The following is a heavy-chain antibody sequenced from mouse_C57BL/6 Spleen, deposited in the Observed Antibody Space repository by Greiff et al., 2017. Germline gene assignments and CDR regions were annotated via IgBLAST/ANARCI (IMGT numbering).Heavy chain of an antibody. D-gene: IGHD2-5*01. J-gene: IGHJ1*03. CDR1: GYTFTSYW. CDR3: AREGSNDWYFDV. CDR2: INPSNGGT. Sequence: QVQLQQPGTELVKPGASVKLSCKAPGYTFTSYWMHWVKQRPGQGLEWIGNINPSNGGTNYNEKFKSKATLTVDKSSSTAYMQLSSLTSEDSAVYYCAREGSNDWYFDVWGTGTTVTVSS. V-gene: IGHV1-53*01.